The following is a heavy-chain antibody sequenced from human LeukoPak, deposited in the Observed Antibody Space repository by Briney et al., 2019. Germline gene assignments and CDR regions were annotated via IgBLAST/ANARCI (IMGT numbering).Heavy chain of an antibody. CDR3: ARATGYYYDSSGYYS. CDR1: GYTFTSYG. V-gene: IGHV1-18*01. D-gene: IGHD3-22*01. Sequence: ASVKVSCKASGYTFTSYGISWVRQAPGQGLEWMGWISAYNGNTNYAQKLQGRVTMTTDTSTSTAYMELRSLRSDDTAVYYCARATGYYYDSSGYYSWGQGTLVTVSS. J-gene: IGHJ5*02. CDR2: ISAYNGNT.